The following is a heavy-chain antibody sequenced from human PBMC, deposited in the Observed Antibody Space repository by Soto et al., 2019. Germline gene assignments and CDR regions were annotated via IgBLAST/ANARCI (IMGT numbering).Heavy chain of an antibody. J-gene: IGHJ5*02. Sequence: SQTLSLTCTVSGGSISSGGYYWSWIRQHPGKGLEWIGYIYYSGSTYYNPSLKSRVTISVDTSKNQFSLKLSSVTAADTAVYYCARGTSCYVFGSCYSVWFDPWGQGTLVTVSS. D-gene: IGHD2-15*01. V-gene: IGHV4-31*03. CDR1: GGSISSGGYY. CDR3: ARGTSCYVFGSCYSVWFDP. CDR2: IYYSGST.